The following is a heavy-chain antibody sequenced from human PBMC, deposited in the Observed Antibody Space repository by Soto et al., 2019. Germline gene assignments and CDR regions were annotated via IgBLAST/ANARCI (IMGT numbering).Heavy chain of an antibody. J-gene: IGHJ3*02. CDR1: GYSFTSYW. Sequence: GESLKISCKGSGYSFTSYWIGWVRQMPGKGLEWMGIIYPGDSDTRYSPSFQGQVTISADKSISTAYMELSSLRSEDTAVYYCARGRPRSYCSGGSCDDAFDIWGQGTMVTVSS. D-gene: IGHD2-15*01. V-gene: IGHV5-51*01. CDR2: IYPGDSDT. CDR3: ARGRPRSYCSGGSCDDAFDI.